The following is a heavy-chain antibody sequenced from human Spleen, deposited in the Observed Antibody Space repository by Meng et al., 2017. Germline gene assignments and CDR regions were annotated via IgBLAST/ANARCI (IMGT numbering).Heavy chain of an antibody. J-gene: IGHJ6*02. D-gene: IGHD3-16*01. CDR3: AIHLLGPGDYYYGMDV. CDR1: GFTFSSYS. Sequence: GESLKISCAASGFTFSSYSMNWVRQAPGKGLEWVSSISSSSSYIYYADSVKGRFTISRDNAKNSLYLQMNSLRAEDTAVYYCAIHLLGPGDYYYGMDVWGQGTTVTVSS. V-gene: IGHV3-21*01. CDR2: ISSSSSYI.